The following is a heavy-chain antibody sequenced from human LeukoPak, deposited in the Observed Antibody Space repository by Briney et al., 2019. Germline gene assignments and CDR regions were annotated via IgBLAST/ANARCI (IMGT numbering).Heavy chain of an antibody. CDR3: AREFYDFWSGGPFDY. J-gene: IGHJ4*02. D-gene: IGHD3-3*01. CDR1: GGSFSGYY. CDR2: INHSGST. V-gene: IGHV4-34*01. Sequence: TSETLSLTCAVYGGSFSGYYWSWIRQPPGKGLEWIGEINHSGSTNYNPSLKSRVTMSVDTSKNQFSLKLSSVTAADTAVYYCAREFYDFWSGGPFDYWGQGTLVTVSS.